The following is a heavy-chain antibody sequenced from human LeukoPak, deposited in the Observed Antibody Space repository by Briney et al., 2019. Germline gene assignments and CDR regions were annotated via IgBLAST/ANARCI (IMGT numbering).Heavy chain of an antibody. CDR3: ATDDPRDYGDYVGGFDY. J-gene: IGHJ4*02. CDR1: GYTLTELS. Sequence: GASVKVSCKVSGYTLTELSMHWVRQAPGKGLEWMGGFDPEDGETIYAQKFQGRVTMTEDTSTDTAYMELSSLRSEDTAVYYRATDDPRDYGDYVGGFDYWGQGTLVTVSS. CDR2: FDPEDGET. V-gene: IGHV1-24*01. D-gene: IGHD4-17*01.